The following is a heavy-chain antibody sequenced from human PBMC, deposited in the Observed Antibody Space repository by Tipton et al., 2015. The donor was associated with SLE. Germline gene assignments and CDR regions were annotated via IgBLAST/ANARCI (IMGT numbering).Heavy chain of an antibody. V-gene: IGHV4-39*07. J-gene: IGHJ3*01. CDR3: ARVQFYDFWTGYQH. CDR2: INHSGST. Sequence: TLSLTCTVSGGSISSSSYYWGWIRQPPGKGLEWIGEINHSGSTNYNPSLKSRVTISVDTSKNQFSLKLSSVTAADTAVYYCARVQFYDFWTGYQHWGQGTMVTVSS. D-gene: IGHD3-3*01. CDR1: GGSISSSSYY.